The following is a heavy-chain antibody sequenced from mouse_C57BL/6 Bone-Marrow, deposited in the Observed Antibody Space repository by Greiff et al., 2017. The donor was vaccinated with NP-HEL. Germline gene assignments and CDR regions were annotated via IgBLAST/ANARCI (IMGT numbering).Heavy chain of an antibody. Sequence: QVQLQQPGAELVKPGASVKLSCKASGYTFTSYWMHWVKQRPGRGLEWIGRIDPNSGGTKYNEKFKSKATLTVDKPSSTAYMQLSSLTSEDSAVYYCARSLTTVVAQYYYAMDYWGQGTSVTVSS. CDR1: GYTFTSYW. D-gene: IGHD1-1*01. CDR3: ARSLTTVVAQYYYAMDY. V-gene: IGHV1-72*01. CDR2: IDPNSGGT. J-gene: IGHJ4*01.